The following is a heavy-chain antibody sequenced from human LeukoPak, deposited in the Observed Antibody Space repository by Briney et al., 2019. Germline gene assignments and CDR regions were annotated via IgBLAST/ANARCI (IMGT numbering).Heavy chain of an antibody. D-gene: IGHD6-13*01. CDR1: GYTLTELS. CDR3: ATAPLSAADDDAFDI. J-gene: IGHJ3*02. CDR2: FDPEDGET. Sequence: ASVKVSCKVSGYTLTELSMHWVRQAPGKGLEWMGGFDPEDGETIYAQKFQGRVTMTEDTSTDTAYMELSSLRSEDTAVYYCATAPLSAADDDAFDIWGQGTMVTVSS. V-gene: IGHV1-24*01.